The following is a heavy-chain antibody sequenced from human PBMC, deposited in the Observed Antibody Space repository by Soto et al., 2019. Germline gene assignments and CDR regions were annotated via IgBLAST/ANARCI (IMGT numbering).Heavy chain of an antibody. CDR3: STIIVATARARFDP. CDR1: TFTNTW. Sequence: TFTNTWMTWVRQAPGKGLEWVGRIKSNPDGGATDYAASVKGRFTISRDDPQKMLFLHMSSLTAEGTAVYYCSTIIVATARARFDPWGQGSLVTVSS. CDR2: IKSNPDGGAT. V-gene: IGHV3-15*07. D-gene: IGHD2-21*01. J-gene: IGHJ5*02.